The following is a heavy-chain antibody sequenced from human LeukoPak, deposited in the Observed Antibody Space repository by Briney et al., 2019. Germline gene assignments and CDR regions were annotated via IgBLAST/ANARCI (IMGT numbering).Heavy chain of an antibody. CDR2: ISSSGSTI. J-gene: IGHJ4*02. CDR1: GFTFSSYE. Sequence: PGGSLRLSCAASGFTFSSYEMNWVRQAPGKGLEWVSYISSSGSTIYYADSVKGRFTISRDNAKNSLYLQMNSLRAEDTAVYYCARDRDIVVVPVDYWGQGTLVTVSS. D-gene: IGHD2-2*01. V-gene: IGHV3-48*03. CDR3: ARDRDIVVVPVDY.